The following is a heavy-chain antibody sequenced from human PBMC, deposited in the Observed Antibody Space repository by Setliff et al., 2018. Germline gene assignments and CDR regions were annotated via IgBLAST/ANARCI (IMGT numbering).Heavy chain of an antibody. CDR3: ARASSGWYSAYYYYMDV. V-gene: IGHV4-59*08. J-gene: IGHJ6*03. CDR2: IYYSGST. D-gene: IGHD6-19*01. CDR1: GGSISSHY. Sequence: SETLSLTCTVSGGSISSHYWSWIRQPPGKGLEWIGYIYYSGSTNYNPSLNSRVTLLIDTSKNQFSLNLTSVTAADTAVYYCARASSGWYSAYYYYMDVWGKGTTVTVSS.